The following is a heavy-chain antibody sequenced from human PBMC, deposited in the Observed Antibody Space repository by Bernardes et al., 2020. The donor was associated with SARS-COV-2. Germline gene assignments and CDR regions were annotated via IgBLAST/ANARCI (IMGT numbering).Heavy chain of an antibody. CDR3: ARQHLGGVTIFGVVTTDRYFDY. CDR1: GGSISSSSYY. D-gene: IGHD3-3*01. V-gene: IGHV4-39*01. J-gene: IGHJ4*02. Sequence: SETLSLTCTVSGGSISSSSYYRGWIRQPPGKGLEWIGSIYYSGSTYYNPSLKSRVTISVDTSKNQFSLKLSSVTAADTAVYYCARQHLGGVTIFGVVTTDRYFDYWGQGTLVTVSS. CDR2: IYYSGST.